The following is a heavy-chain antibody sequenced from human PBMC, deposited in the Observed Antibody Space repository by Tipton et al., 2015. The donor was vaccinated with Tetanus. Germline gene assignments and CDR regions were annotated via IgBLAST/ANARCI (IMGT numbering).Heavy chain of an antibody. CDR3: ARGRQLQQWLVLVY. Sequence: SLRLSCAASGFTFSSYSMNWVRQAPGKGLEWVSSISSSSSYIYYADSVKGRFTISRDNAKNSLYLQMNSLRAEDTAVYYCARGRQLQQWLVLVYWGQGTLVTVSS. V-gene: IGHV3-21*01. D-gene: IGHD6-19*01. CDR2: ISSSSSYI. CDR1: GFTFSSYS. J-gene: IGHJ4*02.